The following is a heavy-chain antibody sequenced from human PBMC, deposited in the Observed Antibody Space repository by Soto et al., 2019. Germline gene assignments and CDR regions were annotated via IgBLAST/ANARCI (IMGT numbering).Heavy chain of an antibody. J-gene: IGHJ4*02. CDR1: GGSMFSSDYY. Sequence: SETLSLTFSVSGGSMFSSDYYWGGIRQAHGKGLEWIGSISYSGSTLHNPSLRSRVIISVDTPKSQLSLKLNAGTATDTAVYFCTRLVVVATSGYVGFDHWGQGTQVTVSS. D-gene: IGHD2-15*01. CDR2: ISYSGST. V-gene: IGHV4-39*01. CDR3: TRLVVVATSGYVGFDH.